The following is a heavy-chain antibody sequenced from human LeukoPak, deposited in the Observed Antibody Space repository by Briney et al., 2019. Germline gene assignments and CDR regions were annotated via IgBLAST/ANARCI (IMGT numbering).Heavy chain of an antibody. CDR3: ARDSPANWAQFDY. CDR2: IYRDGTT. V-gene: IGHV3-53*01. CDR1: GFTVSSNY. J-gene: IGHJ4*01. Sequence: GGSLRLSCAASGFTVSSNYMSWVRQAPGKGLEWVSIIYRDGTTYYADSVKGRFTISRDNSKNTLHLKMNSLRAEDTAVYYCARDSPANWAQFDYWGQGTLVTVSS. D-gene: IGHD7-27*01.